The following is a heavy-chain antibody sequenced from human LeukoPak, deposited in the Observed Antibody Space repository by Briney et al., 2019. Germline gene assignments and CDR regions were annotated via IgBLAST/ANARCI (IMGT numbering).Heavy chain of an antibody. Sequence: MPSETLSLTCTVSGGSISSYYWSWIRQPAGKGLEWIGRIYTSGSTNYNPSLKSRVTMSVDTSKNQFSLKLSYVTAADTAVYYCATEDYDFWSGPLIFQHWGQGTLVTVSS. CDR3: ATEDYDFWSGPLIFQH. CDR2: IYTSGST. D-gene: IGHD3-3*01. CDR1: GGSISSYY. J-gene: IGHJ1*01. V-gene: IGHV4-4*07.